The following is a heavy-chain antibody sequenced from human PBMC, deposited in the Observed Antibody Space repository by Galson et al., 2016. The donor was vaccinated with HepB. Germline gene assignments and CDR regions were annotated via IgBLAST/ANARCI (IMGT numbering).Heavy chain of an antibody. D-gene: IGHD3-10*01. V-gene: IGHV2-5*02. CDR3: AHAATYGNPYYFAS. J-gene: IGHJ4*02. CDR2: IYWDDDK. CDR1: GFSLTFSDRGVG. Sequence: PALVNPTQTLTLTCTFSGFSLTFSDRGVGVGWVRQPPGKALEWLAVIYWDDDKRYSPSLRSRLTIPRDTSKNQVVLTVTNIDSVDTTTYFCAHAATYGNPYYFASCGQGPLVTVSS.